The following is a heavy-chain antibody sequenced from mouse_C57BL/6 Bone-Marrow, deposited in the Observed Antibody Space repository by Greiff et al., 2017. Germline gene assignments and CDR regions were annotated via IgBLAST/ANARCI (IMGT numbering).Heavy chain of an antibody. Sequence: VQLQQSGAELVMPGASVKLSCKASGYTFTSYWMHWVKQRPGQGLEWIGEIDPSDSYTNYNQKFKGKSTLTVDKSSSTAYMQLSSLTSEDSAVYYCARSQGVYYYAMDYWGQGTSVTVSS. CDR1: GYTFTSYW. CDR2: IDPSDSYT. CDR3: ARSQGVYYYAMDY. J-gene: IGHJ4*01. V-gene: IGHV1-69*01.